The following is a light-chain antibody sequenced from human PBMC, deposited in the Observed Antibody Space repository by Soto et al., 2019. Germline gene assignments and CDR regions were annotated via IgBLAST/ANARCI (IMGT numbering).Light chain of an antibody. CDR2: KAS. J-gene: IGKJ1*01. CDR1: QTISSW. CDR3: QHYNSYSET. Sequence: DLKLTPASSTPGPFLRRRHPKPCSASQTISSWLAWYQQKPGKAPKLLIYKASTLKSGVPSRFSGSGSGTEFTLTISSLQPDDFATYYCQHYNSYSETVGQGTKVDI. V-gene: IGKV1-5*03.